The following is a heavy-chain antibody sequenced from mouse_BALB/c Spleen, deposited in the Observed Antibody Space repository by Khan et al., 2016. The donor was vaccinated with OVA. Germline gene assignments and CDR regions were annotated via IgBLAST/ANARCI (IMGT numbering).Heavy chain of an antibody. V-gene: IGHV1-9*01. CDR2: ILPGSGDT. CDR3: ALDGRRWDY. J-gene: IGHJ2*01. CDR1: GFTFSNYW. Sequence: QVQLQQSGAELMKPGASVKISCKATGFTFSNYWIEWVKQRPGHGLEWIGQILPGSGDTNYNEKFEGKATFTADTSSNTAYMQLSSLTSEDSAVYYCALDGRRWDYWGQGSTLTVSS. D-gene: IGHD1-1*01.